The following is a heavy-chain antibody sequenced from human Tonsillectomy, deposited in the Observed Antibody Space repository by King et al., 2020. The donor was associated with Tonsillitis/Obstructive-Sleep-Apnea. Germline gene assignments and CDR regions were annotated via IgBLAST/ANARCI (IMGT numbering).Heavy chain of an antibody. CDR3: ARHFPSGQLADY. CDR1: VYSFTSYW. D-gene: IGHD3-10*01. J-gene: IGHJ4*02. V-gene: IGHV5-51*01. Sequence: QLVQSGAEVKKLGESRTISWKGSVYSFTSYWITWGRQMPGKGLEWRGSIFPGDSVTRYSPTFRGQVTISADKSISTAYLQRSSLKASDTAMYYCARHFPSGQLADYWGQGTLVTVSS. CDR2: IFPGDSVT.